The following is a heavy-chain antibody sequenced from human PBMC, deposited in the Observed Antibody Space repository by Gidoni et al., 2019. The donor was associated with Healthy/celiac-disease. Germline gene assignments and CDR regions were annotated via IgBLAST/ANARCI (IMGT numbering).Heavy chain of an antibody. J-gene: IGHJ4*02. D-gene: IGHD4-17*01. CDR1: GFTFSSDS. Sequence: VQPGGSLRLSCAASGFTFSSDSMNWVRQAPGKGLEWVSYISSSSSIIYYADSVKGRFTISRDNAKNSLYLQMNSLRDEDTAVYYCARVSGRYGDLDYWGQGPLVTVSS. V-gene: IGHV3-48*02. CDR3: ARVSGRYGDLDY. CDR2: ISSSSSII.